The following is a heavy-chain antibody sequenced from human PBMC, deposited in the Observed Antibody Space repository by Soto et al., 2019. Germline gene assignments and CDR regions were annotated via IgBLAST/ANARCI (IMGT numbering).Heavy chain of an antibody. CDR1: GGSFSGYY. CDR2: INHSGST. CDR3: ARKVLGFEVGHAFDI. D-gene: IGHD3-9*01. V-gene: IGHV4-34*01. Sequence: SETLSLTCAVYGGSFSGYYWSWIRQPPGKGLEWIGEINHSGSTNYNPSLKSRVTISVDTSKNQFSLKLSSVTAADTAVYYCARKVLGFEVGHAFDIWGQGTMVTVSS. J-gene: IGHJ3*02.